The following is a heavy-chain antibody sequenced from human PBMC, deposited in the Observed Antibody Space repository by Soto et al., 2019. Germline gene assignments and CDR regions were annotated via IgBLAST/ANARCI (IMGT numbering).Heavy chain of an antibody. CDR1: GFSFMTYG. Sequence: AGGSXRLACAASGFSFMTYGMHGVRHAPGRGLEWVAVVSYDGSISYSADSVKGRFTISRDNSKNTLFLQMNSLRPEDTAVYYSAKTVLGYFDCSLLDVWGQGTTVTVSS. D-gene: IGHD3-9*01. J-gene: IGHJ6*02. V-gene: IGHV3-30*18. CDR3: AKTVLGYFDCSLLDV. CDR2: VSYDGSIS.